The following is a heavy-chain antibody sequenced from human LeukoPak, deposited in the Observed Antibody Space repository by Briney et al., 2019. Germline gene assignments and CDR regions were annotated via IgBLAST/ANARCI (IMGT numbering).Heavy chain of an antibody. D-gene: IGHD5-18*01. CDR2: ISAYNGNT. CDR3: ARVPTLVYTAMSFDY. J-gene: IGHJ4*02. Sequence: ASVKVSCKASGYTFTSYGISWVRQAPGQGLEWMGWISAYNGNTNYAQKLQGRVTMTTDTSTSTAYMELRSLRSDDTAVYYCARVPTLVYTAMSFDYWGQGTLVTVSS. V-gene: IGHV1-18*01. CDR1: GYTFTSYG.